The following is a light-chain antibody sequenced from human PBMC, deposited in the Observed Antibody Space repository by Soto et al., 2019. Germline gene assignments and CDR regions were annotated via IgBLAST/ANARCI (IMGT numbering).Light chain of an antibody. Sequence: DIQMTQPPSSLAASIGDRVTITCRASQGIGNYLAWFQQKPGKVPKLLIHAASTLQSGVPSRFSGRGSGTEFTLTISSLQAEDVATYYCQKYHTAPWTLGQVPKVDIK. CDR1: QGIGNY. V-gene: IGKV1-27*01. CDR2: AAS. J-gene: IGKJ1*01. CDR3: QKYHTAPWT.